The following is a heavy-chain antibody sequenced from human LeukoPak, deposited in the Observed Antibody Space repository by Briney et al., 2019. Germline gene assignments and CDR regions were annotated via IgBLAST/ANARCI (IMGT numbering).Heavy chain of an antibody. V-gene: IGHV3-23*01. D-gene: IGHD3-22*01. CDR2: ISGSGGTT. CDR3: AKTNGYYSD. Sequence: GGSLRLSCAASGFTFSSYGMNWVRQVPGKGLEWVSGISGSGGTTYYADSVKGRFTISRDNSKNSLSLQVSSLRAEDTAVYYCAKTNGYYSDWGQGTLVTVSS. J-gene: IGHJ4*02. CDR1: GFTFSSYG.